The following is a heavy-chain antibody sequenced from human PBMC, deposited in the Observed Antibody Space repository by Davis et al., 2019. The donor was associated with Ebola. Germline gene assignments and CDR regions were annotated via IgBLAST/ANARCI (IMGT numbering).Heavy chain of an antibody. V-gene: IGHV3-74*01. Sequence: GESLKISCAAFGFTFTNYWMHWVRQAPGKGLVWVSRINSDGNSINYADSVKGRFTTSRDNAKNTLYLQMNSLRAEDTAVYYCARAGEKRNGMDVWGQGTTVTVSS. J-gene: IGHJ6*02. CDR1: GFTFTNYW. D-gene: IGHD3-16*01. CDR3: ARAGEKRNGMDV. CDR2: INSDGNSI.